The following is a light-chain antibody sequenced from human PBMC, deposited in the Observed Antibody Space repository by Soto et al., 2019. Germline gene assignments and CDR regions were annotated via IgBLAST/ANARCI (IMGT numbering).Light chain of an antibody. CDR3: GTWNGSLSL. V-gene: IGLV1-51*01. CDR2: DND. CDR1: SSNNDNNY. J-gene: IGLJ3*02. Sequence: QSVLTQPPSVSAAPGQKVTISCSESSSNNDNNYVSWYQQLPGTAPKLLIYDNDKRPSGIPDRFSGSKSGTSATLDITGLQTGDEADYYCGTWNGSLSLFGGGTKLTVL.